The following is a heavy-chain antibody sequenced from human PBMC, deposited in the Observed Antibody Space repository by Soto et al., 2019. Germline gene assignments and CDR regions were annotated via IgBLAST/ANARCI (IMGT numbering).Heavy chain of an antibody. D-gene: IGHD2-21*02. CDR1: GFTFSSYS. CDR2: ISSSTI. V-gene: IGHV3-48*01. Sequence: SCAASGFTFSSYSMNWVRQAPGKGLEWVSYISSSTIYYADSVKGRFTISRDNAKNSLYLQMNSLRAEDTALYYCARSIVVVAALDYWGQGTLVTVSS. J-gene: IGHJ4*02. CDR3: ARSIVVVAALDY.